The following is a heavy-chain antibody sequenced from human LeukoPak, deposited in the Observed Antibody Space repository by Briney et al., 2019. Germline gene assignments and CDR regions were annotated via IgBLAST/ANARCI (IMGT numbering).Heavy chain of an antibody. CDR1: GGSISSSSYY. CDR3: ARHAYSSSSARYYGMDV. J-gene: IGHJ6*02. Sequence: ASETLSLTCTVSGGSISSSSYYWGWIRQPPGKGLEWIGSTYYSGSTYYNPSLKSRVTISVDTSKNQFSLKLSSVTAADTAVYYCARHAYSSSSARYYGMDVWGQGTTVTVSS. D-gene: IGHD6-6*01. CDR2: TYYSGST. V-gene: IGHV4-39*01.